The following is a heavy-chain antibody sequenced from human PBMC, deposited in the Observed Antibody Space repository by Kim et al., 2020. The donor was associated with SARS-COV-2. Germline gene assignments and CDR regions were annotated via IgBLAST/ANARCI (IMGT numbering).Heavy chain of an antibody. Sequence: YAQTVQGRVTMTTDTSANTAYMELWSLRSDDTAMYYCARGAYGDVSFDYWGQGTLVTVSS. CDR3: ARGAYGDVSFDY. V-gene: IGHV1-18*01. J-gene: IGHJ4*02. D-gene: IGHD4-17*01.